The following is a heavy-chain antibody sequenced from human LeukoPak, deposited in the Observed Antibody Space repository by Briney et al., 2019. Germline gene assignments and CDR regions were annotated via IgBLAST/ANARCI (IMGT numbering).Heavy chain of an antibody. CDR1: GYTFTGYY. Sequence: ASVKVSCKASGYTFTGYYIHWVRQATGQGLEWMGWMNPVSGNAGSAQKFQGRVTLTRDTSISTAYMELSSLRSDDTAFYYCARAPMGAAALYWGQGTLVTVSS. V-gene: IGHV1-8*02. D-gene: IGHD6-13*01. CDR3: ARAPMGAAALY. CDR2: MNPVSGNA. J-gene: IGHJ4*02.